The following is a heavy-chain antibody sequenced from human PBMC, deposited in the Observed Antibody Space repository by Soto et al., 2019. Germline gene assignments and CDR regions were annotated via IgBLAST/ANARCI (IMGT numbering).Heavy chain of an antibody. CDR3: AREGDDVLRFLEWLSDGGRYFDY. J-gene: IGHJ4*02. V-gene: IGHV4-38-2*02. CDR1: GYSISSGYY. Sequence: SETLSLTCAVSGYSISSGYYWGWIRQPPGKGLEWIGTIYHSGSTYYNPSLKSRVTILVDTSKNQFSLKLSSVTAADTAVYYCAREGDDVLRFLEWLSDGGRYFDYWGQGTLVTVST. D-gene: IGHD3-3*01. CDR2: IYHSGST.